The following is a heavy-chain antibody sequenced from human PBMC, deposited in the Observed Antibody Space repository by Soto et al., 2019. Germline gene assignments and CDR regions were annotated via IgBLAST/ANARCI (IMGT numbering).Heavy chain of an antibody. Sequence: GGSLRLSCAASGFTFSSYGMHWVRQAPGKGLEWVAVISYDGSNKYYADSVKGRFTISRDNSKNTLYLQMNSLRAEDRAGYYCAKDRLKYVLMVYAIDGMDVWGQGTTVTVSS. D-gene: IGHD2-8*01. J-gene: IGHJ6*02. CDR1: GFTFSSYG. V-gene: IGHV3-30*18. CDR3: AKDRLKYVLMVYAIDGMDV. CDR2: ISYDGSNK.